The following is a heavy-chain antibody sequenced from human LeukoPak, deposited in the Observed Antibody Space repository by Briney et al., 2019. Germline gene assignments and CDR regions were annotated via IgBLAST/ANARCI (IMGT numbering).Heavy chain of an antibody. D-gene: IGHD6-6*01. CDR3: ASSIAAAEYFQH. CDR1: GGSISSYY. Sequence: SETLSLTCTVSGGSISSYYWSWIRQPPGKGLEWIGYIYYSGSTNYNPSLKSRVTISVDTSKSQFSLKLSSVTAADTAVYYCASSIAAAEYFQHWGQGILVTVSS. J-gene: IGHJ1*01. V-gene: IGHV4-59*01. CDR2: IYYSGST.